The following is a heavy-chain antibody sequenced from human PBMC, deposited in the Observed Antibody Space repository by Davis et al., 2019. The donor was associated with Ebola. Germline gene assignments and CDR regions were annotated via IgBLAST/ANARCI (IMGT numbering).Heavy chain of an antibody. D-gene: IGHD2-21*02. J-gene: IGHJ4*02. CDR2: ISDDGTSA. Sequence: GESLKISCATSGFTFTNYYMHWVRQAPGKGLVWVSRISDDGTSAHYADFVRGRFAISRDNAKNTLYLQMDSLRAEDTAVYYCTRDFMAVTDDYWGQGTLVTVSS. CDR1: GFTFTNYY. V-gene: IGHV3-74*01. CDR3: TRDFMAVTDDY.